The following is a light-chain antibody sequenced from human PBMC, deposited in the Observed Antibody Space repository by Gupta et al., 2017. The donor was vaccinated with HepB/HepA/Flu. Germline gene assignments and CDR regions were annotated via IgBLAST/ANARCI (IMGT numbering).Light chain of an antibody. CDR1: QSVSSY. V-gene: IGKV3-11*01. J-gene: IGKJ4*01. Sequence: EIVLTQSPATLSLSPGERATLSCRASQSVSSYLAWYQQKPGQAPRLLIYDASNRDTGIPARFSGSGYGTDFTLTISSREPEDFAVYYCQQHSNWPNLTFGGGTKVEIK. CDR2: DAS. CDR3: QQHSNWPNLT.